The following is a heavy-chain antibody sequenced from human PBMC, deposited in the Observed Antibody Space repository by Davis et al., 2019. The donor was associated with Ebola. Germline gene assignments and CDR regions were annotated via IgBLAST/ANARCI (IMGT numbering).Heavy chain of an antibody. D-gene: IGHD6-19*01. CDR2: IYSGSST. V-gene: IGHV3-53*01. CDR3: VGATQWLAYDY. CDR1: GFTFSSYW. Sequence: GGSLRLSCAASGFTFSSYWMSWVRQAPGKGLEWVAVIYSGSSTEYIDSVKGRFTISRDNSKNTLYLQMNSLSVEDTAAYYCVGATQWLAYDYWGQGTLVTVSS. J-gene: IGHJ4*02.